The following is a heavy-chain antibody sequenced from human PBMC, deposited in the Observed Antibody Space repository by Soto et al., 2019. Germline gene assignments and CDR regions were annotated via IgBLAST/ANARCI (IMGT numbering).Heavy chain of an antibody. CDR3: AHRRDGYNLFDY. D-gene: IGHD5-12*01. CDR1: GFSLSTSGVG. V-gene: IGHV2-5*01. Sequence: SGPTLVNPTQTLTLTCTFSGFSLSTSGVGGGWIRQPPGKALEWLALIYWNDDKRYSPSLKSRLTITKDTSKNQVVLTMTNMDPVDTATYYCAHRRDGYNLFDYWGQGTLVTVSS. J-gene: IGHJ4*02. CDR2: IYWNDDK.